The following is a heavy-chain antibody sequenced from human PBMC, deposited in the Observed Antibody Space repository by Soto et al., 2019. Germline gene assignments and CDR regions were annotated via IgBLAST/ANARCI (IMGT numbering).Heavy chain of an antibody. CDR2: INTSNDNK. CDR1: GYTLNNYG. J-gene: IGHJ5*02. CDR3: ARPHPYRPNWFDP. D-gene: IGHD4-4*01. Sequence: ASVKVSCKASGYTLNNYGISWVRQATGEGLEWVGWINTSNDNKLYAQKLQGRVTMTTDTSTSTAYMELRSLRSDDTAVYYCARPHPYRPNWFDPWGQGTLVTVSS. V-gene: IGHV1-18*01.